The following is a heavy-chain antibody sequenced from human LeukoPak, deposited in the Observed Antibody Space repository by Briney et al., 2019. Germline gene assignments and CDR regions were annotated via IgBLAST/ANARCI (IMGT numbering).Heavy chain of an antibody. CDR2: IYHSGST. D-gene: IGHD3-16*01. CDR3: ARRTFGGVIKY. CDR1: GYSISSGYY. Sequence: SETLSLTCTVSGYSISSGYYWGWIRQPPGKGLEWIGSIYHSGSTNYNPSLKSRVTISVDTSKNQFSLKLSSVTAADTAVYYCARRTFGGVIKYWGQGALVTVSS. V-gene: IGHV4-38-2*02. J-gene: IGHJ4*02.